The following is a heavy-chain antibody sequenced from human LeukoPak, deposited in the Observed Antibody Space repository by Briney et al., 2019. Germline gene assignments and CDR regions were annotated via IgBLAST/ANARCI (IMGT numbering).Heavy chain of an antibody. CDR2: INHSGSL. J-gene: IGHJ4*02. V-gene: IGHV4-34*01. CDR1: GGSFSGYY. Sequence: SETLSLTCAVYGGSFSGYYWSWIRQPPGKGLEWIGEINHSGSLNYNPSLKSRVTISVDTSKNQFSLKLSSVTAADTAVYYCARLPTDLDYYDSGAGYFDYWGQGTLVTVSS. CDR3: ARLPTDLDYYDSGAGYFDY. D-gene: IGHD3-22*01.